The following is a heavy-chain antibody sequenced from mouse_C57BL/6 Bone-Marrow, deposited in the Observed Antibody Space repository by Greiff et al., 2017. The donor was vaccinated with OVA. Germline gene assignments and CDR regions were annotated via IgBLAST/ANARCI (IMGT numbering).Heavy chain of an antibody. Sequence: VHVKQSGPELVKPGASVKISCKASGYSFTGYYMNWVKQSPEKSLEWIGEINPSTGGTTYNQKFKAKATLTVDKSSSTAYMQLKSLTSEDSAVYYCARDYGNYWYFDVWGTGTTVTVSS. J-gene: IGHJ1*03. CDR2: INPSTGGT. D-gene: IGHD2-1*01. V-gene: IGHV1-42*01. CDR1: GYSFTGYY. CDR3: ARDYGNYWYFDV.